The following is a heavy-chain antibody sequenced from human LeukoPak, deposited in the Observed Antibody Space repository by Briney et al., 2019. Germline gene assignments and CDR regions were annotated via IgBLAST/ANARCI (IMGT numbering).Heavy chain of an antibody. V-gene: IGHV1-2*06. CDR2: INPDSGGT. J-gene: IGHJ4*02. D-gene: IGHD5-12*01. CDR3: ARYSGYDGIDF. CDR1: GHTFTGNF. Sequence: ASVKVSCKASGHTFTGNFMHWVRQAPGQGLEWMGRINPDSGGTNYAQKFQGRVTMTRDTSISTAYMELSGLRSDDTAMYYCARYSGYDGIDFWGQGTLVTVSS.